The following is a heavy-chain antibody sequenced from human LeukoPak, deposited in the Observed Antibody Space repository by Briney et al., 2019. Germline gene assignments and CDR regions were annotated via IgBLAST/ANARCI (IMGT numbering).Heavy chain of an antibody. V-gene: IGHV1-2*02. D-gene: IGHD3-22*01. Sequence: GASVKVSCKASGYTFTGYYMHWVRQAPGQGLEWMGWINPNSGGTNYAQKFQGRVTVTRDTSISTAYMELSRLRSDDTAVYYCASLPRDLTYYYDSSGYTTQDYWGQGTLVTVSS. CDR2: INPNSGGT. J-gene: IGHJ4*02. CDR1: GYTFTGYY. CDR3: ASLPRDLTYYYDSSGYTTQDY.